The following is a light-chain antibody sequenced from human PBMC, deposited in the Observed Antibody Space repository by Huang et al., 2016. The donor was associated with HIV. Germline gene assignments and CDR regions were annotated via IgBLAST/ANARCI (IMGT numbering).Light chain of an antibody. CDR3: MQGTHWPLT. Sequence: DVVMTQSPLSLPVTLGQPASISCRSSQSLLHSDGNNYLSRLQQRTGHSTRRLIDKVSNRDSGVPDRFSGSWSGSDFTLRINRVEHEDVGVYYCMQGTHWPLTFGGGTKVEIK. J-gene: IGKJ4*01. CDR2: KVS. V-gene: IGKV2-30*02. CDR1: QSLLHSDGNNY.